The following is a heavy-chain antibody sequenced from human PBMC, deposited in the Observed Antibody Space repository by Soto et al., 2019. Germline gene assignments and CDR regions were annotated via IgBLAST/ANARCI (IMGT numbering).Heavy chain of an antibody. CDR1: GDSISSSHW. V-gene: IGHV4-4*02. CDR2: IFHSGAT. J-gene: IGHJ4*02. CDR3: SRPLGAGDLPEGFEY. D-gene: IGHD7-27*01. Sequence: QVQLQESGPGLVEPSGTLSLTCAVSGDSISSSHWWSWVRQSPGKGLEWIGEIFHSGATKYNPSLESRVTKSVDKSHNPLSPQLRSVNAADTAGYYWSRPLGAGDLPEGFEYWGQGTLATVSS.